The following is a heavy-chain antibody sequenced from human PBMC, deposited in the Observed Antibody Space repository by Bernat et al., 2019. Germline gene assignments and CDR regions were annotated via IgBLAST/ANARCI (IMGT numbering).Heavy chain of an antibody. D-gene: IGHD1-26*01. Sequence: QVQLVESGGGVVQPGRSLRLSCAASGFTFSSYAMHWVRQAPGKGLEWVAVISYDGSNKYYADSVKGRFTISRDNSKNTLYLQMNSLRAEDTAVYYCARDGVGADYYYYGMDVWGQGTTVTVSS. CDR3: ARDGVGADYYYYGMDV. V-gene: IGHV3-30-3*01. J-gene: IGHJ6*02. CDR1: GFTFSSYA. CDR2: ISYDGSNK.